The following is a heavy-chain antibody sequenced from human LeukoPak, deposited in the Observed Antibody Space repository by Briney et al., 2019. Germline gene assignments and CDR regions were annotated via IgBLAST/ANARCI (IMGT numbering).Heavy chain of an antibody. Sequence: GRSLRLSCAASGFTFYDYAMHWVRQAPGKGLEWVSGISWNSGSIGYADSVKGRFTISRDNAKNSLYLQMNSLRAEDTALYYCAKDHSEYSSSPFDYWGQGTLVTVSS. CDR2: ISWNSGSI. V-gene: IGHV3-9*01. CDR1: GFTFYDYA. J-gene: IGHJ4*02. CDR3: AKDHSEYSSSPFDY. D-gene: IGHD6-6*01.